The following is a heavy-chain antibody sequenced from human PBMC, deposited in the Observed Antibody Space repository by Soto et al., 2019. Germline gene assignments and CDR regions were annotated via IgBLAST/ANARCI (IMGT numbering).Heavy chain of an antibody. CDR1: GGSFSGYY. D-gene: IGHD3-16*02. CDR3: ARGRPVVYDYVWGSYRRNYYYAMDV. V-gene: IGHV4-34*01. J-gene: IGHJ6*02. Sequence: PSETLSLTCAVYGGSFSGYYWSWIRQPPGQGLEWIGEINHSGSTNYNPSLKSRVTISVDTSKNQFSLKLSSVTAADTAVYYCARGRPVVYDYVWGSYRRNYYYAMDVWGQGTTVT. CDR2: INHSGST.